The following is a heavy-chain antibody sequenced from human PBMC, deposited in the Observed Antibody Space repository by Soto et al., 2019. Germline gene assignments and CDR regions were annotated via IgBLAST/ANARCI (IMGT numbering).Heavy chain of an antibody. CDR2: IYWDDDK. CDR1: GFSLSSTRMA. Sequence: QITLKESGPTLVKPTQTLTLTCTFSGFSLSSTRMAVGWIRQPPGKALEWLALIYWDDDKRYSPFLKSRLTITTYNSKHRVVLTMPNMAPLDTARYYCAHIVVAGLGYYFDYWGQGTLVTVSS. D-gene: IGHD6-19*01. J-gene: IGHJ4*02. CDR3: AHIVVAGLGYYFDY. V-gene: IGHV2-5*02.